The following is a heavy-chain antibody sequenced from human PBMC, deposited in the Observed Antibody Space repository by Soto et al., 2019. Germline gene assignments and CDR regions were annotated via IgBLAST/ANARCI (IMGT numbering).Heavy chain of an antibody. Sequence: GGSLRLSCAASGFTFSSYAMSWVRQAPGKGLEWVSAISGSGGSAYYADSVKGRFTISRDNSKNTLYLQMNSLRAEDTAVYYCAKNPKIIAARPYDYVWGSYRYTVGYFDYWGQGTLVTVSS. CDR1: GFTFSSYA. J-gene: IGHJ4*02. CDR3: AKNPKIIAARPYDYVWGSYRYTVGYFDY. CDR2: ISGSGGSA. V-gene: IGHV3-23*01. D-gene: IGHD3-16*02.